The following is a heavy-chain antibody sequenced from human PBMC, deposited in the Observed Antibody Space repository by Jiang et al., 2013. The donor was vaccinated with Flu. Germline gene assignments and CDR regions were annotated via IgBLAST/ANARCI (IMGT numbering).Heavy chain of an antibody. D-gene: IGHD3-3*01. CDR3: ARLTQAIFEGPDV. CDR1: GGSISSSSYY. Sequence: PGLVKPSETLSLTCTVSGGSISSSSYYWGWIRQPPGKGLEWIGSIYYSGSTYYNPSLKSRVTISVDTSKNQFSLKLSSVTAADTAVYYCARLTQAIFEGPDVWGQGTTVTVSS. CDR2: IYYSGST. V-gene: IGHV4-39*01. J-gene: IGHJ6*02.